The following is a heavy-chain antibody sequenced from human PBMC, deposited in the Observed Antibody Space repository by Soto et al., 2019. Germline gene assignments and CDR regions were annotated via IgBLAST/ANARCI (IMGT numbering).Heavy chain of an antibody. J-gene: IGHJ3*02. V-gene: IGHV3-11*06. CDR3: ARMDYYDSSGYYRDDAFDI. Sequence: GGSLRLSCTASGFTLSDHYMSWIRQAPGKGLEWIGYSSNSGSFTRYADSVKGRFTISRDNAKNSLYLQMNSLRAEDTAVYYCARMDYYDSSGYYRDDAFDIWGQGTMVTVSS. CDR1: GFTLSDHY. D-gene: IGHD3-22*01. CDR2: SSNSGSFT.